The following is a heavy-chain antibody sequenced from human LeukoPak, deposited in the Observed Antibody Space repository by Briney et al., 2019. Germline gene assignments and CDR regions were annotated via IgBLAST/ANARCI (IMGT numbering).Heavy chain of an antibody. CDR3: AKSSGWNYYYYYMDV. D-gene: IGHD6-19*01. Sequence: GGSLRLSCAASGFTFSNYDMNWVRQAPGKGLEWVSSISSSSSYIYYADSVKVRFTISRDNAKNSLYLQMNSLRAEDTAVYYCAKSSGWNYYYYYMDVWGKGTTVIASS. CDR1: GFTFSNYD. J-gene: IGHJ6*03. CDR2: ISSSSSYI. V-gene: IGHV3-21*01.